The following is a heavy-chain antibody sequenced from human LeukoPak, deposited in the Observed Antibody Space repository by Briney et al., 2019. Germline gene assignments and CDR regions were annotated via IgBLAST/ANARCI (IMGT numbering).Heavy chain of an antibody. Sequence: GGSLRLSCAASGFNFSSYSMNWVRQAPGKGLEWVSSISSSSSFRYYADSVKGRFTISRDNAKNSLYLQMNSLRAEDTAVYYCARVVSGVTGGDYWGQGTLVSVSS. D-gene: IGHD3-3*01. J-gene: IGHJ4*02. CDR1: GFNFSSYS. CDR3: ARVVSGVTGGDY. CDR2: ISSSSSFR. V-gene: IGHV3-21*01.